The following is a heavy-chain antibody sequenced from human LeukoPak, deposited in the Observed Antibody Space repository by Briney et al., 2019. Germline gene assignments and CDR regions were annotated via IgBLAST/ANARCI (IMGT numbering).Heavy chain of an antibody. J-gene: IGHJ1*01. CDR2: IKTEGSEK. V-gene: IGHV3-7*01. CDR1: GFTFSNYW. Sequence: GGSLRLSCEGSGFTFSNYWMGWVRQAPGRGRQGVANIKTEGSEKYYVDSVKGRFTISRDNAKNSLYLQMNSLRAEDTAVYYCATYSSLNRREFQYWGQGTLLTVSS. CDR3: ATYSSLNRREFQY. D-gene: IGHD3-22*01.